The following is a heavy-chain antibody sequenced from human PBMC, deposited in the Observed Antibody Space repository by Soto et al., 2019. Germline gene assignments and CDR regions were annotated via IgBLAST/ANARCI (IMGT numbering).Heavy chain of an antibody. V-gene: IGHV2-70*04. CDR2: IDWDDDK. Sequence: SGPTLVNPTQTLTLTCTFSGFPLSTTGMRVSWIRQPPGKALEWLARIDWDDDKFYTTSLKTRLTISKDTSKNQVVLTMTNMDPVDTATYFCARIPGWLQGFDSWGQGTLVTVSS. CDR1: GFPLSTTGMR. J-gene: IGHJ4*02. CDR3: ARIPGWLQGFDS. D-gene: IGHD6-19*01.